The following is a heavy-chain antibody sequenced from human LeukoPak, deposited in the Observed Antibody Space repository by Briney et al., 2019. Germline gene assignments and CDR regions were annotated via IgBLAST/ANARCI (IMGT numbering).Heavy chain of an antibody. CDR2: IYHSGST. Sequence: SSETLSLTCAVSGYSISSGYYWGWIRQPPGKGLEWIGSIYHSGSTYYNPSLKSRVTISVDTSKNQFSLKPSSVTAADTAVYYCATDIVATTRNYYYYYMDVWGKGTTVTVSS. D-gene: IGHD5-12*01. V-gene: IGHV4-38-2*01. CDR3: ATDIVATTRNYYYYYMDV. CDR1: GYSISSGYY. J-gene: IGHJ6*03.